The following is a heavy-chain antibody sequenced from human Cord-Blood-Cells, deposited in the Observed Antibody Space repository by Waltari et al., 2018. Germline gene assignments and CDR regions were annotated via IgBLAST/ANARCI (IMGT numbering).Heavy chain of an antibody. J-gene: IGHJ4*02. CDR2: ISWNSGSI. D-gene: IGHD5-18*01. CDR1: GFTFDDYA. Sequence: EVQLVESGGGLVQPGRSLRLSCAASGFTFDDYAMHWVRQAPAKGVEWVSGISWNSGSIGYADSVKGRFTISRDNAKNSLYLQMNSLRAEDTALYYCAKDIGYSYGYQFGVFDYWGQGTLVTVSS. CDR3: AKDIGYSYGYQFGVFDY. V-gene: IGHV3-9*01.